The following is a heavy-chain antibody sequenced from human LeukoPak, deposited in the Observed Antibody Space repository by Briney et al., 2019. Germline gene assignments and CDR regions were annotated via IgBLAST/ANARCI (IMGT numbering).Heavy chain of an antibody. CDR1: GGSMSSYY. CDR3: ARGGSGSYFGY. J-gene: IGHJ4*02. D-gene: IGHD1-26*01. CDR2: IYYSGST. V-gene: IGHV4-59*12. Sequence: SETLSLTCTVSGGSMSSYYWSWIRQPPGKGLEWIGYIYYSGSTNYNPSLKSRVTISVDTSKNQFSLKLSSVTAADTAVYYCARGGSGSYFGYWGQGTLVTVSS.